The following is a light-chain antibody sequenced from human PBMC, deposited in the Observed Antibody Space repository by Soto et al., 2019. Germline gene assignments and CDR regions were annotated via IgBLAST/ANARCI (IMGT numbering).Light chain of an antibody. CDR2: ANT. Sequence: QSVLTQPPSVSGAPGQRVTISCTGSSSNIGAGYDLHWYQQLPGTAPKLLIYANTNRPSGVPDRCSVSKSGTSASLAITGLQAEDEADYYCQAYDSSLRGFEIFGTGTKVTVL. CDR3: QAYDSSLRGFEI. J-gene: IGLJ1*01. V-gene: IGLV1-40*01. CDR1: SSNIGAGYD.